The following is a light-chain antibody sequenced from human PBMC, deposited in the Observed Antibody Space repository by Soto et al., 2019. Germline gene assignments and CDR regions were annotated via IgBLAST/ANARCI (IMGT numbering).Light chain of an antibody. CDR3: CSYAGSHFL. Sequence: QSALTQPRSASGSPGQSVTISCTGTSSDVGGYNYVSWYQQHPGKAPKLMIYDVSQRPSGVPDRFSGSKSGNTASLTISGLQAEDEADYYCCSYAGSHFLFGGGTKVTVL. J-gene: IGLJ2*01. CDR2: DVS. V-gene: IGLV2-11*01. CDR1: SSDVGGYNY.